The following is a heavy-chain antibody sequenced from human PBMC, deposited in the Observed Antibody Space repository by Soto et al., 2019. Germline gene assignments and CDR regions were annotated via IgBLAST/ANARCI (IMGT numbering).Heavy chain of an antibody. Sequence: EVQLVESGGGLVQPGGSLRLSCEASRGAFGDYWMHWVRQAPGKGLVWVSSINRDANDIIYADSVKGRFTASRDNAKNMVFLQIISLRDEDTSVYYCAIVVPHNWFESWGQGNLVNVSS. D-gene: IGHD3-10*02. CDR1: RGAFGDYW. CDR3: AIVVPHNWFES. CDR2: INRDANDI. V-gene: IGHV3-74*01. J-gene: IGHJ5*01.